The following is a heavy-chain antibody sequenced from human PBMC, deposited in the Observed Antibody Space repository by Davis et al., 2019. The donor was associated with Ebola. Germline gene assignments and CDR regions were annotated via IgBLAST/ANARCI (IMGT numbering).Heavy chain of an antibody. Sequence: GSLRLSCTVSGGSVSNYYWSWIRQPPGKGLEWIGYIYYRGSTNYNPSLKSRVTILVDTSKNQFSLKLSSVTAADTAVYYCARHGRYCSGGSCYSLPYYFDYWGQGTLVTVSS. CDR2: IYYRGST. J-gene: IGHJ4*02. CDR3: ARHGRYCSGGSCYSLPYYFDY. CDR1: GGSVSNYY. D-gene: IGHD2-15*01. V-gene: IGHV4-59*08.